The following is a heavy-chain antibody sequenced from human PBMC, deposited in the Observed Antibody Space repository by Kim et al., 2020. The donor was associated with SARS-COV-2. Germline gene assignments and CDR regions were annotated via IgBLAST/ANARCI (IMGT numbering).Heavy chain of an antibody. J-gene: IGHJ4*02. Sequence: SETLSLTCAVYGGSFSGYYWSWIRQPPGKGLEWIGEINHSGSTNYNPSLKSRVTISVDTSKNQFSLKLSSVTAADTAVYYCARGRWAGGDFDYWGQGTLVTVSS. CDR2: INHSGST. CDR3: ARGRWAGGDFDY. V-gene: IGHV4-34*01. CDR1: GGSFSGYY. D-gene: IGHD3-10*01.